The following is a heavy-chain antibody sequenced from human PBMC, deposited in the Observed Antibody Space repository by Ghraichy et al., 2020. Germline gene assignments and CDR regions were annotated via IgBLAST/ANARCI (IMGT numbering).Heavy chain of an antibody. D-gene: IGHD3-9*01. CDR1: GFTFSSSA. J-gene: IGHJ6*03. Sequence: GGSLRLSCAASGFTFSSSAMSWVRQAPGKGLEWVSAISGSGTGTYNADSLKGRFTISRDNPKNTLYLQLNSLRVEDTAVYYCAKHDWNYHYMDVWGKGTTVTVSS. V-gene: IGHV3-23*01. CDR2: ISGSGTGT. CDR3: AKHDWNYHYMDV.